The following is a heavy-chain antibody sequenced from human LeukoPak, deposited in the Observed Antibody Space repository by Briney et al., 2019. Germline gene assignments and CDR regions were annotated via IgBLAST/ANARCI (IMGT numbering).Heavy chain of an antibody. Sequence: GGSLRLSCAASGFTYSDYWMSWVRQAPGKGLEWVAFINHDGSQKSYLDSVEGRFAVSRDNDKNSVSLQMKSLRPEDTAVYYCARVQNFGDYVFDYWGQGTPVTVSS. CDR3: ARVQNFGDYVFDY. J-gene: IGHJ4*02. CDR2: INHDGSQK. D-gene: IGHD3-16*01. V-gene: IGHV3-7*01. CDR1: GFTYSDYW.